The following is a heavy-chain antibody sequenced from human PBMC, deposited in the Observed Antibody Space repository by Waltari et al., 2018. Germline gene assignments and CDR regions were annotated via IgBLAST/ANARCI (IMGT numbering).Heavy chain of an antibody. CDR2: INTNPGNP. J-gene: IGHJ6*02. V-gene: IGHV7-4-1*02. Sequence: QVQLVQSGSELKKPVASVTVSCKASGYTFTSYAMTWVRRAPGQGLEWMGWINTNPGNPTYGQGLTGRFVFSLDTSVSTAYLQISSLKAEDTAVYYCARDRDTAMVKVYYGMDVWGQGTTVTVSS. CDR1: GYTFTSYA. CDR3: ARDRDTAMVKVYYGMDV. D-gene: IGHD5-18*01.